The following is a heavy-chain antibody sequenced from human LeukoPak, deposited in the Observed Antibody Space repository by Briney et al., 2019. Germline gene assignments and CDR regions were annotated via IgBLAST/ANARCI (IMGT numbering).Heavy chain of an antibody. V-gene: IGHV1-18*01. Sequence: ASVKVSCKASGYSFTSYGISWVRHAPEQGLEWMGWISAYNGNTNYAQKLQGRVTMTTDTSTNTAYMELRSLRSDDTAIYYCARAKMYTGSYYSDFWGQGPLVTVSS. CDR1: GYSFTSYG. CDR3: ARAKMYTGSYYSDF. J-gene: IGHJ4*02. CDR2: ISAYNGNT. D-gene: IGHD1-26*01.